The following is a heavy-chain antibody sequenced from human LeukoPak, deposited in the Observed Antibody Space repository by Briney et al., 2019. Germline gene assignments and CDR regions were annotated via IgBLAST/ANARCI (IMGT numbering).Heavy chain of an antibody. D-gene: IGHD1-26*01. Sequence: PGGSLRLSCAASGFTFSSYGMHWVRQAPGKGLEWVAFIRYDGSNKYYADSVKGRFTISRDNSKNTLYLQMNSLRAEDTAVYYCAKDLVGATPSFFYYWGQGTLVTVPS. J-gene: IGHJ4*02. CDR1: GFTFSSYG. V-gene: IGHV3-30*02. CDR3: AKDLVGATPSFFYY. CDR2: IRYDGSNK.